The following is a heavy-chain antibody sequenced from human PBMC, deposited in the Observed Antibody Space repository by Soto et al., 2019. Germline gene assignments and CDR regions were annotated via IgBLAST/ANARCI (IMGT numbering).Heavy chain of an antibody. Sequence: EVQLVESGGGLVQPGGSLRLSCAASGFTFSSYSMNWVRQAPGKGLEWVSCITSGNTIYYADTVKGRFTIYRDNAKNSLFLQMNSVRDEDTAVYYFARRYDYGDYWGQGTLVTVSS. CDR1: GFTFSSYS. J-gene: IGHJ4*02. V-gene: IGHV3-48*02. CDR3: ARRYDYGDY. CDR2: ITSGNTI. D-gene: IGHD2-15*01.